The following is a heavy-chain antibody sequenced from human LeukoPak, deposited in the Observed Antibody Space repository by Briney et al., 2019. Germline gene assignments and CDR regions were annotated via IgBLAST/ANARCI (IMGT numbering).Heavy chain of an antibody. CDR2: IGSGSNTI. Sequence: PGGSLRLSCAASGFTFSNYNMNWVRQAPGKGLEWISYIGSGSNTINYADSVKGGFTIYRDNAKNSLYLQMNSLRVEDTAVYYCARGSTVTTRPAWGQGTLVTVSA. V-gene: IGHV3-48*01. J-gene: IGHJ5*02. CDR3: ARGSTVTTRPA. CDR1: GFTFSNYN. D-gene: IGHD4-11*01.